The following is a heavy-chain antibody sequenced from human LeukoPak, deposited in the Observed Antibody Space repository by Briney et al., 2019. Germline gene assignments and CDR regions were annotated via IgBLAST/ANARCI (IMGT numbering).Heavy chain of an antibody. J-gene: IGHJ4*02. CDR3: AVDYYDSSGYFPAYY. CDR1: GFTFSSYA. V-gene: IGHV3-23*01. Sequence: PGGSLRLSCAASGFTFSSYAMSWVRQAPGEGLEWVSAISGSGGSTYYADSVKGRFTISRDNSKNTLYLQMNSLRAEDTAVYYCAVDYYDSSGYFPAYYWGQGTLVTVSS. D-gene: IGHD3-22*01. CDR2: ISGSGGST.